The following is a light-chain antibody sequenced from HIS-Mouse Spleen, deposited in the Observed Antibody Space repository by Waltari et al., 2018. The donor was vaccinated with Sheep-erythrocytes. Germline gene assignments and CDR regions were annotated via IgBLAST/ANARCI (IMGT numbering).Light chain of an antibody. Sequence: HSALPQPRSVSGSPGPSVTISCTGTSRDVGGYNDVSWYQQHPGKTPKLMIYDVSKRPSGVPDRFSGSKSGNTASLTISGLQAEDEADYYCCSYAGSYTFVFGTGTKVTVL. CDR2: DVS. V-gene: IGLV2-11*01. CDR3: CSYAGSYTFV. J-gene: IGLJ1*01. CDR1: SRDVGGYND.